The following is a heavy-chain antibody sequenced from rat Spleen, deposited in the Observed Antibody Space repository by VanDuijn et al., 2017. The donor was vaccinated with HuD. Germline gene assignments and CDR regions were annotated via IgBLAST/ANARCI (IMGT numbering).Heavy chain of an antibody. V-gene: IGHV3-3*01. CDR1: GYSIASSYR. J-gene: IGHJ3*01. CDR3: AAGRYNWNWFAY. Sequence: EVPLQESGPGLVKPSQSLSLTCSVTGYSIASSYRWTWIRKFPGSSLAWMGYIDRAGNTNYNPSLKSRISITRDTSKNQFFLQVNSVTTEDTATYYCAAGRYNWNWFAYWGQGTLVTVSS. D-gene: IGHD1-5*01. CDR2: IDRAGNT.